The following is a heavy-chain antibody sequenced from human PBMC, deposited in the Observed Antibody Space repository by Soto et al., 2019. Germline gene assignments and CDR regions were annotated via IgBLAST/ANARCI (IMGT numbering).Heavy chain of an antibody. Sequence: SQTLPLTCASSGDSVSSNRAACNWIRMSPSRGLEWLARTYYRSRWYNDYAVSVRSRITVNPDTSKNQFSLQLTSVTPEDTAVYYCAGTTSHQWYYMDVWGKGTTVTVSS. CDR1: GDSVSSNRAA. D-gene: IGHD1-7*01. CDR3: AGTTSHQWYYMDV. J-gene: IGHJ6*03. CDR2: TYYRSRWYN. V-gene: IGHV6-1*01.